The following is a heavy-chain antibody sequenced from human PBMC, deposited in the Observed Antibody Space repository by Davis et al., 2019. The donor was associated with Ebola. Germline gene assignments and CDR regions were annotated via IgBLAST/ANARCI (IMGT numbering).Heavy chain of an antibody. D-gene: IGHD2-15*01. Sequence: GESLKISCVASGFTFSNYCMGWVRQAPGKGLEWVANIDQDGTKKNYVDSVKGRFTVSRDNSKNSLDLQMNSLGAEDTAVYYCARDWNCSGGSCYSVPFDYWGQGTLVTVSS. CDR1: GFTFSNYC. V-gene: IGHV3-7*01. J-gene: IGHJ4*02. CDR2: IDQDGTKK. CDR3: ARDWNCSGGSCYSVPFDY.